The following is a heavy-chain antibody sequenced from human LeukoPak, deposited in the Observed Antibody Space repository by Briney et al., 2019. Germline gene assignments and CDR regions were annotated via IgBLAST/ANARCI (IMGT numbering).Heavy chain of an antibody. J-gene: IGHJ4*02. D-gene: IGHD3-22*01. CDR1: GNSISSTYS. CDR2: IYHTGST. V-gene: IGHV4-38-2*01. Sequence: QVQLQESGPGLVKPSETLSLTCAVTGNSISSTYSWGWIRQPPGKGLQWIGSIYHTGSTYYTPSLKSRVTISVDTSKNRFSLKLSSVTAADTAVYYCAGQHDSNGYYFYWGQGTLVTVSS. CDR3: AGQHDSNGYYFY.